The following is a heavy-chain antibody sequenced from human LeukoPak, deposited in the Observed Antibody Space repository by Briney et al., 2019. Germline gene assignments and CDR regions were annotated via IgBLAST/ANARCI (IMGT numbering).Heavy chain of an antibody. D-gene: IGHD3-9*01. CDR1: GFTFSSYA. Sequence: GGSLRLSCATSGFTFSSYAMSWVRQAPGKGLEWVSGIGASGGSTYYADSVKGRFTISRGNSKNTLYLQMNSLRTEDTAVYYCAKAEGYDILTGLDYWGQGTLVTVSS. V-gene: IGHV3-23*01. J-gene: IGHJ4*02. CDR3: AKAEGYDILTGLDY. CDR2: IGASGGST.